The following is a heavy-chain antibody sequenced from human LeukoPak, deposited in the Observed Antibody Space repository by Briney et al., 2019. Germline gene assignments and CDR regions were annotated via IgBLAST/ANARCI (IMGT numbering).Heavy chain of an antibody. CDR2: ISYIGNT. Sequence: SETLSLTCTVSGGSISNYYWSWIRQPPGKGLEWIGYISYIGNTNYSPSLKSRVTISIDTSENQLSLKLSSVTAADTAVYYYARAKGYTYGRDFYFYYGMDVWGQGTTVTVSS. V-gene: IGHV4-59*13. CDR1: GGSISNYY. D-gene: IGHD5-18*01. CDR3: ARAKGYTYGRDFYFYYGMDV. J-gene: IGHJ6*02.